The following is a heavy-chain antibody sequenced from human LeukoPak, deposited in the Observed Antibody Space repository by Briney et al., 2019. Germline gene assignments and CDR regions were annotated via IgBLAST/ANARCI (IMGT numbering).Heavy chain of an antibody. V-gene: IGHV3-66*02. D-gene: IGHD6-13*01. CDR3: ARDSAVRSWYEEGVFDI. J-gene: IGHJ3*02. CDR1: GFTVSSNY. CDR2: IYSGGST. Sequence: GGSLRLSCAASGFTVSSNYMSWVRQAPGKGLEWVSVIYSGGSTYYADSVKGRFTISRDNSKNTLYLQMNSLRAEDTAVYYCARDSAVRSWYEEGVFDIWGQGTMVTVSS.